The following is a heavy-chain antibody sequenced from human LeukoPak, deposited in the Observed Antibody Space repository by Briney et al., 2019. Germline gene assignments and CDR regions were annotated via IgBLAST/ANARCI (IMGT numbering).Heavy chain of an antibody. D-gene: IGHD6-19*01. J-gene: IGHJ4*02. Sequence: GGSLRLSCAASGFTVSSNYMSWVRQAPGKGLEWVSAISGSGAGTYYADSVKGRFTISRDNSKNTLYLQMNSLRADDTAVYYCAKGSYSSGWANRYWGQGTLVTVSS. CDR1: GFTVSSNY. V-gene: IGHV3-23*01. CDR2: ISGSGAGT. CDR3: AKGSYSSGWANRY.